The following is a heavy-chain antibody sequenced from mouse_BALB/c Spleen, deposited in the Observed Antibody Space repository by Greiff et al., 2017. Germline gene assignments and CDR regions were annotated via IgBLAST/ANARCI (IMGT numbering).Heavy chain of an antibody. CDR2: ISSGGSYT. Sequence: EVMLVESGGGLVKPGGSLKLSCAASGFTFSSYGMSWVRQTPDKRLEWVATISSGGSYTYYPDSVKGRFTISRDNAKNTLYLQMSSLKSEDTAMYYCASLYYYGSSYYAMDYWGQGTSVTVSS. V-gene: IGHV5-6*03. J-gene: IGHJ4*01. D-gene: IGHD1-1*01. CDR3: ASLYYYGSSYYAMDY. CDR1: GFTFSSYG.